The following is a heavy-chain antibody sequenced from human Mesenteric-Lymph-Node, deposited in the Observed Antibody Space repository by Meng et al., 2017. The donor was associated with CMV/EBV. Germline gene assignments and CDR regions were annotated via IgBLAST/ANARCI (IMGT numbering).Heavy chain of an antibody. CDR1: GDSLTSYNW. CDR3: ARKPDYTTQKGSCFDH. CDR2: IWQSGGT. Sequence: SETLSLTCAVSGDSLTSYNWWTWVRQPPGKGLEWIGEIWQSGGTNYNPSLESRVTISLDESKNHFSLEMRSMTAAYTAVYFCARKPDYTTQKGSCFDHWGRGTLVTVSS. J-gene: IGHJ4*02. V-gene: IGHV4-4*02. D-gene: IGHD4-11*01.